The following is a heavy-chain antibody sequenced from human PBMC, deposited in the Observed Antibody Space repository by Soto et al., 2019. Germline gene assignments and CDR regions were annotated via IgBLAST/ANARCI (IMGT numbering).Heavy chain of an antibody. CDR3: ARIFGGGGDLDY. J-gene: IGHJ4*02. CDR1: GFSLRTSGMR. V-gene: IGHV2-70*04. CDR2: IDWDDEK. Sequence: SGPTLVNPTQTLTLTCTFSGFSLRTSGMRVSWIRQPPGKALEWLARIDWDDEKFYNTSLKTRLTVSKDTSKNQVVLTMTNVDPVDPATYYCARIFGGGGDLDYWGQGILVTVSS. D-gene: IGHD3-10*01.